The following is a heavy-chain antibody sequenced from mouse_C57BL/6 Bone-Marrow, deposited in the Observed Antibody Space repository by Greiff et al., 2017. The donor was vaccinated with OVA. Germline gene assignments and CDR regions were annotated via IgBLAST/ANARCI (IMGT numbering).Heavy chain of an antibody. CDR2: IYPGSGST. V-gene: IGHV1-55*01. J-gene: IGHJ1*03. Sequence: VQLQQPGAELVKPGASVKMSCKASGYTFTSYWITWVKQRPGQGLEWIGDIYPGSGSTNYNEKFKSKATLTVDTSSSTAYMQLSSLTSEDSAVYYCARGGFITTVVATPWYFDVWGTGTTVTVSS. D-gene: IGHD1-1*01. CDR3: ARGGFITTVVATPWYFDV. CDR1: GYTFTSYW.